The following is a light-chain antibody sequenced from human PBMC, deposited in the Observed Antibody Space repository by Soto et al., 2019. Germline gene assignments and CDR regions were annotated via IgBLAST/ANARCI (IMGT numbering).Light chain of an antibody. Sequence: EIVMTQSPATLSVSPGERATLSCRASQSVSSNLAWYQQKPGQAPRLLIYGASTRATGIPARFSGSGSGTEFTLTISSLQSEDFAVYYCQQYNNWPPEFVQGTKVDIK. CDR3: QQYNNWPPE. CDR2: GAS. J-gene: IGKJ1*01. V-gene: IGKV3-15*01. CDR1: QSVSSN.